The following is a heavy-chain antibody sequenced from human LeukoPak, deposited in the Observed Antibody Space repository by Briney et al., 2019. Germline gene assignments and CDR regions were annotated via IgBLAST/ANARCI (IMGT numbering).Heavy chain of an antibody. Sequence: GGSLRLSCAASGFTFSSYAMSWARQAPGKGLEWVSAISGSGGSTYYADSVKGRFTISRDNSKNTLYLQMNSLRAEDTAVYYCAKARYCSSTSCYTPYYFDYWGQGTLVTVSS. D-gene: IGHD2-2*02. CDR3: AKARYCSSTSCYTPYYFDY. CDR2: ISGSGGST. J-gene: IGHJ4*02. V-gene: IGHV3-23*01. CDR1: GFTFSSYA.